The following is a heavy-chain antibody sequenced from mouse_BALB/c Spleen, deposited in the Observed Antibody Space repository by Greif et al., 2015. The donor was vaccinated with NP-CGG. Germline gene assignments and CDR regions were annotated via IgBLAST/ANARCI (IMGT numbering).Heavy chain of an antibody. D-gene: IGHD1-1*01. CDR2: INPSTGYT. V-gene: IGHV1-7*01. Sequence: QVQLKESGAELAKPGASVKMSCKASGYTFTSYWMHWVKQRPGQGLEWIGYINPSTGYTEYNQKFKDKATLTADKSSSTAYMQLSSLTSEDSAVYYCARHGSSYVGFAYWGQGTLVTVSA. CDR1: GYTFTSYW. CDR3: ARHGSSYVGFAY. J-gene: IGHJ3*01.